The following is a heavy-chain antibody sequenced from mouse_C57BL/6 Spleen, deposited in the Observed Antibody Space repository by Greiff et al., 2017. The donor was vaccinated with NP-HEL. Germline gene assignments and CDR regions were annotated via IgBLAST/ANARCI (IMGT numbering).Heavy chain of an antibody. V-gene: IGHV5-12*01. J-gene: IGHJ4*01. D-gene: IGHD1-1*01. CDR3: ARRPFYGSSDYAMDY. Sequence: EVKVVESGGGLVQPGGSLKLSCAASGFTFSDYYMYWVRQTPEKRLEWVAYISNGGGSTYYPDTVKGRFTISRDNAKNTLYLQMSRLKSEDTAMYYCARRPFYGSSDYAMDYWGQGTSVTVSS. CDR1: GFTFSDYY. CDR2: ISNGGGST.